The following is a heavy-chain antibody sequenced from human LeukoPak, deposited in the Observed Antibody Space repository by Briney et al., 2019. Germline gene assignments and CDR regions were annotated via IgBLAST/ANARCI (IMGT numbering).Heavy chain of an antibody. CDR3: AKMGASSGYSPIDY. J-gene: IGHJ4*02. D-gene: IGHD3-22*01. Sequence: ASVKVSCEASGYTFSDYGISWVRQAPGQGLEWMGWISAYDGNTNYAQKVQGRVTMTTDSSTSTAYMELRSLRSDDTAVYYCAKMGASSGYSPIDYWGQGTLVTVSA. CDR2: ISAYDGNT. V-gene: IGHV1-18*01. CDR1: GYTFSDYG.